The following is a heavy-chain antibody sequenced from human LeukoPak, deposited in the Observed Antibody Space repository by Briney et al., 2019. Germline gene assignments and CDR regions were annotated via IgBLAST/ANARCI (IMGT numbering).Heavy chain of an antibody. Sequence: GGSLRLSCAASGFTFSSYSMNWVRQAPGKGVEWVSIISSSGTSIYYADSVKGRLTISRDNAKNSLYLQMNSLRDEDTAVYYCARGRLTCSGGSCYSWYFDLWGRGTLVTVSS. J-gene: IGHJ2*01. D-gene: IGHD2-15*01. V-gene: IGHV3-48*02. CDR1: GFTFSSYS. CDR2: ISSSGTSI. CDR3: ARGRLTCSGGSCYSWYFDL.